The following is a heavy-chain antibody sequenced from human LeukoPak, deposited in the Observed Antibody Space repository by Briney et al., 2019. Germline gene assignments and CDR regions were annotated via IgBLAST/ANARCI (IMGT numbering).Heavy chain of an antibody. CDR1: GFTFSSYA. CDR3: AKAASSSWPSYYYGMDV. J-gene: IGHJ6*02. CDR2: ISYDGSNK. V-gene: IGHV3-30*04. D-gene: IGHD6-13*01. Sequence: GGSLRLSCAASGFTFSSYATHWVRQAPGKGLEWVAVISYDGSNKYYADSVKGRFTISRDNSKNTLYLQMNSLRAEDTAVYYCAKAASSSWPSYYYGMDVWGQGTTVTVSS.